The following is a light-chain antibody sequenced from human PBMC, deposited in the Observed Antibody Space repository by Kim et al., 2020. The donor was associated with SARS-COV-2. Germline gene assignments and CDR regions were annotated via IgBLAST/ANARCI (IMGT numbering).Light chain of an antibody. CDR3: QQYNNWLYS. CDR1: QRVSSN. V-gene: IGKV3-15*01. J-gene: IGKJ2*03. Sequence: VSPGERATPSCRASQRVSSNLAWYQQQPGQAPRLLIYGASTRAAGIPARFSGSGSGTEFTLTISSLQSEDFAVYYCQQYNNWLYSFGQGTKLEIK. CDR2: GAS.